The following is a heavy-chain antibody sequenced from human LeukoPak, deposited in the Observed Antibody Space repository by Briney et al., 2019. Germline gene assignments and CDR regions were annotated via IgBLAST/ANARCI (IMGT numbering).Heavy chain of an antibody. V-gene: IGHV3-23*01. D-gene: IGHD5-12*01. CDR3: VKGAYDYIEVAYFDF. CDR1: GFSFNNYA. J-gene: IGHJ4*01. CDR2: IIASSGAT. Sequence: GGSLRLSCAASGFSFNNYAMNWVRQAPGKGLEWVSIIIASSGATVYADSMKGRFTISRDISKNTLYLQMNNLRVEDTAVYYCVKGAYDYIEVAYFDFWGQGILVTVSS.